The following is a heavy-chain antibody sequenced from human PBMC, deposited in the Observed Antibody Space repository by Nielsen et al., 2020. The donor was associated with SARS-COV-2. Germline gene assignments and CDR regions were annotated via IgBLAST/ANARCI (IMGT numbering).Heavy chain of an antibody. CDR2: ISWNSGSI. J-gene: IGHJ2*01. V-gene: IGHV3-9*01. D-gene: IGHD3-10*01. CDR3: AKDMGPVIWYFDL. Sequence: ISCAASGFTFDDYAMHWVRPAPGKGLEWVSGISWNSGSIGYADSVKGRFTISRDNAKNSLYLQMNSLRAEDTALYYCAKDMGPVIWYFDLWGRGTLVTVSS. CDR1: GFTFDDYA.